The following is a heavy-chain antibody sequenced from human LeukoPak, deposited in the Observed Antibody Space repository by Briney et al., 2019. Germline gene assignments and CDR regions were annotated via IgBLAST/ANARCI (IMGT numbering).Heavy chain of an antibody. V-gene: IGHV1-3*01. D-gene: IGHD5-24*01. J-gene: IGHJ4*02. CDR2: INAGNGNT. Sequence: ASVKVSCKASGYTFTSYAMHWVRQAPGQRLEWMGWINAGNGNTKYSQKFQGRVTITRDTSASTAYMELSSLRSEDTAVYFCARGSSEEMATIAYWGQGTLVTVSS. CDR3: ARGSSEEMATIAY. CDR1: GYTFTSYA.